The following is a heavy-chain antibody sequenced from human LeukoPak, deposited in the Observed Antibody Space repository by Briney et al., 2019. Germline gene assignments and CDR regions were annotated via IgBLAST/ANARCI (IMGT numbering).Heavy chain of an antibody. CDR1: GYTFTGYY. CDR2: INPNSGGT. D-gene: IGHD1-1*01. CDR3: ARERHDARVGYYYYMDV. J-gene: IGHJ6*03. Sequence: ASVKVSCKASGYTFTGYYMHWVRQAPGQGLEWMGWINPNSGGTNYAQKLQGRVTMTTDTSTSTAYMELRSLRSDDTAVYYCARERHDARVGYYYYMDVWGKGTTVTVSS. V-gene: IGHV1-2*02.